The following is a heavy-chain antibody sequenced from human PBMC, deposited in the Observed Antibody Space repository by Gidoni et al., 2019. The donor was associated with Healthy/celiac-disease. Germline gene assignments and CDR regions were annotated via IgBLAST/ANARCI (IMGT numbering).Heavy chain of an antibody. D-gene: IGHD4-17*01. CDR3: EREWGEDYGGVYFDY. Sequence: QVQLVQSGAEVKKPGSSVKVSCRASGGTFSSYALSWVRQAPGQGREWKGGIIRIFGTGNDAQKVQGRVTRTADESKSTDYMELSSMRSEDTAVYDWEREWGEDYGGVYFDYWGQGTLVTVSS. J-gene: IGHJ4*02. CDR1: GGTFSSYA. CDR2: IIRIFGTG. V-gene: IGHV1-69*01.